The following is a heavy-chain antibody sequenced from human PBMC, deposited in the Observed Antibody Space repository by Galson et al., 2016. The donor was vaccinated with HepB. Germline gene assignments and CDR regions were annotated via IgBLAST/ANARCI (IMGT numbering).Heavy chain of an antibody. V-gene: IGHV3-15*01. CDR2: IKSKTDGGTT. CDR1: GFTFSNAW. CDR3: RYGMDV. Sequence: CAASGFTFSNAWMSWVRQAPGKELEWVGRIKSKTDGGTTDYAAPVKGRFSISRDDSKNTLYLQMNSLKTEDTAVYYCRYGMDVWGQGTMITVSS. J-gene: IGHJ6*02.